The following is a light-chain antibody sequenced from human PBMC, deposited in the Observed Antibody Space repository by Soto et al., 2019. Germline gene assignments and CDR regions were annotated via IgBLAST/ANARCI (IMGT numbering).Light chain of an antibody. CDR3: QQSYMDPIT. Sequence: IQITQSPASLSASVGNRVTITCRASQSISTYLNWYQKKPGKAPNLLIYDASRLQSGVPSRFSGSGGGTDFTLSISSVQPEDFATYFCQQSYMDPITFGQGARLEN. CDR1: QSISTY. V-gene: IGKV1-39*01. J-gene: IGKJ5*01. CDR2: DAS.